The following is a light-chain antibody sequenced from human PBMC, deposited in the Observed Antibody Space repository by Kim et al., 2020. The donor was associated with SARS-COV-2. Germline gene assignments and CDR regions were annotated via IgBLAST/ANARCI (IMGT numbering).Light chain of an antibody. CDR2: GSS. CDR1: KSVGSK. J-gene: IGKJ4*01. V-gene: IGKV3-15*01. Sequence: SPGERATLSCRASKSVGSKLAWYQHKPGQAPRLLIFGSSTRATDIPARFRGSGSGTEFTLTISSLQSEDFAVYYCQQYSNWPPLSFGGGTKVDIK. CDR3: QQYSNWPPLS.